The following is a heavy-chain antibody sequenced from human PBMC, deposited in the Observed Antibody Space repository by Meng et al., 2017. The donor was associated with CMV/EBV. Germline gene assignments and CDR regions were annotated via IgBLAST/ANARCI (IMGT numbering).Heavy chain of an antibody. CDR3: ARTLRTPDY. Sequence: GGSLRLSCAASGFTFSTYWMSWVRQAPGKGLEWVATIKQDGGEKYYVDSVKGRFTISRDNAKNSLYLQMNSLRAEDTAVYYCARTLRTPDYWGQGTLVTVSS. D-gene: IGHD5/OR15-5a*01. CDR2: IKQDGGEK. J-gene: IGHJ4*02. V-gene: IGHV3-7*01. CDR1: GFTFSTYW.